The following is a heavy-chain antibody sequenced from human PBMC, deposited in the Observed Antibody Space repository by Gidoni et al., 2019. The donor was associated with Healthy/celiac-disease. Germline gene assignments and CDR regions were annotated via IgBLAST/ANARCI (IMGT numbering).Heavy chain of an antibody. D-gene: IGHD6-19*01. V-gene: IGHV4-34*01. CDR3: ARGRRGWIDY. CDR2: INHSGST. CDR1: GGSFSGYY. J-gene: IGHJ4*02. Sequence: QVQLQQSGAGLLKPSETLSLTCAVYGGSFSGYYWSWIRQPPGKGLEWIGEINHSGSTNYNPSLKSRVTISVDTSKNQFSLKLSSVTAADTAVYYCARGRRGWIDYWGQGTLVTVSS.